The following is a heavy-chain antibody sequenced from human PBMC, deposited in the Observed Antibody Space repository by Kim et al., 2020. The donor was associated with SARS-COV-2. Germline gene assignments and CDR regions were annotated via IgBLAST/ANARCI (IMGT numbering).Heavy chain of an antibody. CDR2: INSDGSST. Sequence: GGSLRLSCAASGFTFSSYWMHWVRQAPGKGLVWVSRINSDGSSTSYADSVKGRFTISRDNAKNTLYLQMNSLRAEDTAVYYCASSKLATAKYYYYYGMDVWGQGTTVTVSS. D-gene: IGHD4-4*01. V-gene: IGHV3-74*01. J-gene: IGHJ6*02. CDR1: GFTFSSYW. CDR3: ASSKLATAKYYYYYGMDV.